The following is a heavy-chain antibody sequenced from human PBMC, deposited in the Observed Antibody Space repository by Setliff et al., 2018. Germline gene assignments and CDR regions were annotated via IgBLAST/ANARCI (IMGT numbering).Heavy chain of an antibody. CDR2: MYHGGTT. CDR1: SLSVSSGYF. D-gene: IGHD1-26*01. V-gene: IGHV4-38-2*01. CDR3: ARGPALGGMVGTHGIDY. Sequence: SETLSLTCAVSSLSVSSGYFWGWIRQTPGKGLEWIGCMYHGGTTHYNPSLKSRVTISLDTSRNEFSLKLTSVTAADTAVYYCARGPALGGMVGTHGIDYWGQGTLVTVSS. J-gene: IGHJ4*02.